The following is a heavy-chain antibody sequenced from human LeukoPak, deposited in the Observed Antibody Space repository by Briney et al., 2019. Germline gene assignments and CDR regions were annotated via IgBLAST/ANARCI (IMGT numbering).Heavy chain of an antibody. J-gene: IGHJ1*01. CDR1: GFTFSSYA. D-gene: IGHD3-9*01. CDR2: ISGSGGST. Sequence: GGSLRLSCAASGFTFSSYAMSWVRQVPGKGLEWVSAISGSGGSTYYAGSVKGRFTISRDSSKTTLYLQMSGLRADDTAVYYCAKDDFPSVYDILTGPPFQHWGQGTLVTVSS. CDR3: AKDDFPSVYDILTGPPFQH. V-gene: IGHV3-23*01.